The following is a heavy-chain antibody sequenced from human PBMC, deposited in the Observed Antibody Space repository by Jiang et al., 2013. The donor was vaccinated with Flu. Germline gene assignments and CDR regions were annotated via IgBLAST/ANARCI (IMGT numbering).Heavy chain of an antibody. V-gene: IGHV1-69*01. CDR3: ASHNYYGSGSYQGYFDY. CDR2: IIPIFGTA. D-gene: IGHD3-10*01. Sequence: GAEVKKPGSSVKVSCKASGGTFSSYAISWVRQAPGQGLEWMGGIIPIFGTANYAQKFQGRVTITADESTSTAYMELSSLRSEDTAVYYCASHNYYGSGSYQGYFDYWAREPWSPSPQ. J-gene: IGHJ4*02. CDR1: GGTFSSYA.